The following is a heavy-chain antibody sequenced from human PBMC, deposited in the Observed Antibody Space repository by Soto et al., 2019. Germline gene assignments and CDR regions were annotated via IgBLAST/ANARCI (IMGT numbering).Heavy chain of an antibody. Sequence: SETLSLTCTVSGGSVSSGSYYWSWIRQPPGKGLEWIGYIYYSGSTNYNPSLKSRVTISVDTSKNQFSLKLSSVTAADTAVYYCARDRVDTDMVNYYYGMDVWGQGTTVTVSS. J-gene: IGHJ6*02. D-gene: IGHD5-18*01. CDR3: ARDRVDTDMVNYYYGMDV. CDR1: GGSVSSGSYY. CDR2: IYYSGST. V-gene: IGHV4-61*01.